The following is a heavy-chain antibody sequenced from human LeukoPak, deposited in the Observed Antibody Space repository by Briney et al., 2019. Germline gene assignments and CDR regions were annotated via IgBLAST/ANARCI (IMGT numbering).Heavy chain of an antibody. D-gene: IGHD6-6*01. CDR2: INPKSGGT. V-gene: IGHV1-2*02. CDR1: GYTFTGYY. CDR3: AREWPRIAARIDAFDI. J-gene: IGHJ3*02. Sequence: ASVKVSCKASGYTFTGYYMHWARHAPGQRLEWIGWINPKSGGTNYAQKFQGRVTMTRATSISTAYMELSRLRSDDTAVYYCAREWPRIAARIDAFDIWGQGTMVTVSS.